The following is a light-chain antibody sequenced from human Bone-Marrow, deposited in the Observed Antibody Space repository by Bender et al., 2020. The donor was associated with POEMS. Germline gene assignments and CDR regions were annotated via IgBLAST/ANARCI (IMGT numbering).Light chain of an antibody. Sequence: QSVVTQPPSLSEAPRQRVTISCSCTTSNIGNHGVNWYQQLPGDAPKLLTYYDELLTPGVSDRFSASKSGTSASMAISELQSEDEALYYCSGWDDSLSGWVFVGGTKLT. CDR3: SGWDDSLSGWV. CDR2: YDE. J-gene: IGLJ3*02. V-gene: IGLV1-36*01. CDR1: TSNIGNHG.